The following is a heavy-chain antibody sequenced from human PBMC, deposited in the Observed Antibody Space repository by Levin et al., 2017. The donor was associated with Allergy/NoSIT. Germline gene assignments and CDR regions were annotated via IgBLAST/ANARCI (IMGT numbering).Heavy chain of an antibody. Sequence: GESLKISCAASGFTVSSHYMSWVRQAPGKGLEWVSVIYSGGSTYYADSVKGRFTISRDNSKNTLYLQMNSLRAEDTAVYYCARVRWPGGDYYMDVWGKGTTVTVSS. J-gene: IGHJ6*03. CDR1: GFTVSSHY. D-gene: IGHD4-23*01. CDR3: ARVRWPGGDYYMDV. V-gene: IGHV3-53*01. CDR2: IYSGGST.